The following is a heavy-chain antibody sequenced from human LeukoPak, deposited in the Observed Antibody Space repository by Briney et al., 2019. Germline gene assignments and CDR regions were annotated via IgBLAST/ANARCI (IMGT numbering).Heavy chain of an antibody. V-gene: IGHV5-51*01. CDR2: IYPGDSDT. CDR3: ARVLYYYDSSGYYPFDY. J-gene: IGHJ4*02. Sequence: GESLKISCKGSGYSFTSYWIGWVRQMPGKGLEWMGIIYPGDSDTRYSPSFQGQVTISADKSISTAYLQWSSLKASDTAMYYCARVLYYYDSSGYYPFDYWGQGTLVTVSS. D-gene: IGHD3-22*01. CDR1: GYSFTSYW.